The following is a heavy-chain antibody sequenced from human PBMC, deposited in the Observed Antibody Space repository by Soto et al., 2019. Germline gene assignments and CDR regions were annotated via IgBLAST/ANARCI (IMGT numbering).Heavy chain of an antibody. J-gene: IGHJ6*03. D-gene: IGHD2-15*01. CDR3: AGVGGELRYCSGGSCYPTYYYYYMDV. CDR1: GYTFTSYD. CDR2: MNPNSGNT. V-gene: IGHV1-8*01. Sequence: GASVKVSCKASGYTFTSYDINRVRQATGQGLEWMGWMNPNSGNTGYAQKFQGRVTMTRNTSISTAYMELSSLRSEDTAVYYCAGVGGELRYCSGGSCYPTYYYYYMDVWGKGTTVTVSS.